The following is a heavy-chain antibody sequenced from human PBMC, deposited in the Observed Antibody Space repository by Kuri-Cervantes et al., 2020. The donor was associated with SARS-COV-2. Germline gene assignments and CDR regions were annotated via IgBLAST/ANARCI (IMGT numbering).Heavy chain of an antibody. CDR1: GFTFRSYG. V-gene: IGHV3-21*01. CDR3: ARDRGYCDGGGCYSTGFSFDY. J-gene: IGHJ4*02. CDR2: ISSGSDYI. D-gene: IGHD2-15*01. Sequence: GGSLRLSCAASGFTFRSYGVTWVRQAPGRGLEWVSSISSGSDYIYYAASVKGRFSVSRDNAENSLSLQMNSLTAGDTAVYYCARDRGYCDGGGCYSTGFSFDYWGQGALVTVSS.